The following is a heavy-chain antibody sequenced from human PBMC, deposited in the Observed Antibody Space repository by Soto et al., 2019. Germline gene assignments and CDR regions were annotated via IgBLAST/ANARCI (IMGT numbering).Heavy chain of an antibody. CDR2: IYYSGST. V-gene: IGHV4-31*03. Sequence: SETLSLTCTVSGGSISSGGYYWSWIRQHPGKGLGWIGYIYYSGSTYYNPSLKSRVTISVDTSKIEFSLKLSSVTAADTAVYYCARGGDYSDSSGYYPFDYWGQGILVTVSS. D-gene: IGHD3-22*01. CDR3: ARGGDYSDSSGYYPFDY. J-gene: IGHJ4*02. CDR1: GGSISSGGYY.